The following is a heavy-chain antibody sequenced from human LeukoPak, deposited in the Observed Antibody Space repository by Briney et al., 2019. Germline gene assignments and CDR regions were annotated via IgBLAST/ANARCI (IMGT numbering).Heavy chain of an antibody. Sequence: GSLRLSCTASGFTFGEYALSWFRQAPGKGLQWVGFIKSKINGGTTQYAASVKGRFTISSDDSKGLAYLQMNSLKTEDTAVYYCSRGTWYGGAFDHWGQGTLVTVSS. CDR3: SRGTWYGGAFDH. J-gene: IGHJ4*02. CDR1: GFTFGEYA. D-gene: IGHD6-13*01. CDR2: IKSKINGGTT. V-gene: IGHV3-49*03.